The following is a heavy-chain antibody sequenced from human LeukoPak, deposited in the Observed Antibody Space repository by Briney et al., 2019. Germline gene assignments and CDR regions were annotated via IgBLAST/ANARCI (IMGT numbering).Heavy chain of an antibody. J-gene: IGHJ4*02. CDR2: INPSGGST. V-gene: IGHV1-46*01. D-gene: IGHD3-22*01. CDR3: ASATYYYDSSGYD. CDR1: RYTFTSYY. Sequence: ASVKVSCKASRYTFTSYYMHWVRQAPGQELEWMGIINPSGGSTSYAQKFQGRVTMTRDTSTSTVYMELSSLRSEDTAVYYCASATYYYDSSGYDWGQGTLVTVSS.